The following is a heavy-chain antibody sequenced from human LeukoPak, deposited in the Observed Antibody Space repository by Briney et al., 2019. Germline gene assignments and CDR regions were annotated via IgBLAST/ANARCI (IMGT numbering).Heavy chain of an antibody. CDR2: ISGSGGST. CDR1: GFTFSSYA. CDR3: AKEARGSYYYYYMDV. V-gene: IGHV3-23*01. J-gene: IGHJ6*03. D-gene: IGHD1-26*01. Sequence: GGSLRLSCAASGFTFSSYAMSWVRQAPGKGLEWVSAISGSGGSTYYADPVKGRFTISRDNSKNTLYLQMNSLRGQDTAVYYCAKEARGSYYYYYMDVWGKGTTVTVSS.